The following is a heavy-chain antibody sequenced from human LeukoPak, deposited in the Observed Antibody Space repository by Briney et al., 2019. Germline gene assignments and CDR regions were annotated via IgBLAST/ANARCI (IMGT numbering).Heavy chain of an antibody. J-gene: IGHJ5*02. CDR2: ISGSGGST. CDR1: GFTFSSYA. V-gene: IGHV3-23*01. Sequence: PGGSLRLSCAASGFTFSSYAMSWVRQAPGKGLEWVSAISGSGGSTYYADSVKGRFTISRDNAKRSLSLQMNSLRADDTAVYYCARGAYSGYDYRFDPWGQGTLVTVSS. D-gene: IGHD5-12*01. CDR3: ARGAYSGYDYRFDP.